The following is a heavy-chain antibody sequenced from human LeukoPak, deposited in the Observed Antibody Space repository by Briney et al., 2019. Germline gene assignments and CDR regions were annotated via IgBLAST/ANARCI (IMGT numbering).Heavy chain of an antibody. V-gene: IGHV3-23*01. D-gene: IGHD3-10*01. Sequence: GGSLRLSCAASGFTFSSYAMSWVRQAPGKGLEWVPAISGSGGSTYYADSVKGRFTISRDNSKNTLYLQMNSLRAEDTAVYYCAKEEDQWFGESATDYWGQGTLVTVSS. CDR1: GFTFSSYA. J-gene: IGHJ4*02. CDR2: ISGSGGST. CDR3: AKEEDQWFGESATDY.